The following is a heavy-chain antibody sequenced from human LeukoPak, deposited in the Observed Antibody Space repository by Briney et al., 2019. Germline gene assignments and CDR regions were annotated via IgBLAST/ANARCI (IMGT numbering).Heavy chain of an antibody. J-gene: IGHJ4*02. CDR2: IYYSGNT. V-gene: IGHV4-39*01. D-gene: IGHD2-2*02. CDR3: ARGACSSTSCYNFDY. CDR1: GGSISSSIYY. Sequence: SETLSLTCTVSGGSISSSIYYWGWIRQPPGKGLEWIGSIYYSGNTYYNPSLKSRVTISVDTSKNQFSLKLSSVTAADTAVYYCARGACSSTSCYNFDYWGQGTLVTVSS.